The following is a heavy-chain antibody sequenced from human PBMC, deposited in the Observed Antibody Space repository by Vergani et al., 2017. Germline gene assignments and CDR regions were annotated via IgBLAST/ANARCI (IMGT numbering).Heavy chain of an antibody. CDR2: IYHSGST. CDR1: GGSVSSGYY. Sequence: QVQLQESGPGLVKPSETLSLTCTVSGGSVSSGYYWGWIRQPPGKGLEWIGSIYHSGSTYYNPSLKSRVTISVDTSKNQFSLKLSSVTAADTAVYYCARVSDYYDFSGYSPFDYWGQGTLVTVSS. V-gene: IGHV4-38-2*02. CDR3: ARVSDYYDFSGYSPFDY. J-gene: IGHJ4*02. D-gene: IGHD3-22*01.